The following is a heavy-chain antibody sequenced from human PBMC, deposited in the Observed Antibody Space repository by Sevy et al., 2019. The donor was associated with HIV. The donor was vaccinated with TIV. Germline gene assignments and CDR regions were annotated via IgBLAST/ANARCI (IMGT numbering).Heavy chain of an antibody. CDR1: GFTFSNAW. V-gene: IGHV3-15*01. D-gene: IGHD3-22*01. CDR3: TTDVSSGYYYGYYYYGMDV. Sequence: GGSLRLSCAASGFTFSNAWMSWVRQAPGKGLEWVGRIKSKTDGGTTDYAAPVKGRFTISRDDSKNTLYLQKNSLKTEETAVYYCTTDVSSGYYYGYYYYGMDVWGQGTTVTVSS. CDR2: IKSKTDGGTT. J-gene: IGHJ6*02.